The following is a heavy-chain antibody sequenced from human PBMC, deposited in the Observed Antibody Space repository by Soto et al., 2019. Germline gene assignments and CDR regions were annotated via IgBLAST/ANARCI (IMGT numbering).Heavy chain of an antibody. Sequence: PVEVCSKDPGGAIDSSSRCWGRQALGQGLEWMGRIIPILGIANYAQKFQGRVTITADKSTSTAYMELSSLRSEDTAVYYCASKPGSGSGLYMDVWGKGTTVTVSS. CDR3: ASKPGSGSGLYMDV. V-gene: IGHV1-69*02. CDR2: IIPILGIA. D-gene: IGHD3-10*01. J-gene: IGHJ6*03. CDR1: GGAIDSSS.